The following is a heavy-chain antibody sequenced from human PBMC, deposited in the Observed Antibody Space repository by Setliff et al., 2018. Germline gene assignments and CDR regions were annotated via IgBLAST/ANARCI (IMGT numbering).Heavy chain of an antibody. CDR1: GYTFRNYA. CDR2: ISVYNGDT. D-gene: IGHD5-18*01. CDR3: ARAPSVELVTIRTNSWFTY. V-gene: IGHV1-18*01. Sequence: GASVKVSCKASGYTFRNYAFAWVRQAPGQGLEWVGWISVYNGDTNYAQKFHGRVTLTTDTSTSTAYMELRSLTSDDSAFYYCARAPSVELVTIRTNSWFTYWGQGTLVTVSS. J-gene: IGHJ4*02.